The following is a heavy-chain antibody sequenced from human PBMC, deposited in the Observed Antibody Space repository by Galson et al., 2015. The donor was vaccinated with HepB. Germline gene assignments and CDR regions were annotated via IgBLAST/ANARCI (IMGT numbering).Heavy chain of an antibody. D-gene: IGHD3-22*01. CDR1: GFRFSEHY. CDR3: TRDSMKQWLLTFYFDY. CDR2: IRSKAYGGTT. J-gene: IGHJ4*02. V-gene: IGHV3-49*03. Sequence: SLRLSCAASGFRFSEHYMDWFRQAPGEGLEWVGFIRSKAYGGTTEYAASVKGRFTISRDDSKSIAYLQMNSLKTEDTAVYYCTRDSMKQWLLTFYFDYWGQGTLVTVSS.